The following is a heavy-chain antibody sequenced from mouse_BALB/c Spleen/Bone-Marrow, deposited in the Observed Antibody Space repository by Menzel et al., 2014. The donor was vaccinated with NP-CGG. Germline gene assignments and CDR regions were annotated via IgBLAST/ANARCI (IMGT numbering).Heavy chain of an antibody. Sequence: SCAASGFTFSNYAMSWVRQTPEKRLEWVAIISSGGSYTYYPDSVKGRFTISRDNAKTILYLQMSSLRSEDTAMYYCARQDGFDYWGQGTPLTASS. CDR2: ISSGGSYT. CDR1: GFTFSNYA. CDR3: ARQDGFDY. J-gene: IGHJ2*01. D-gene: IGHD2-3*01. V-gene: IGHV5-9-3*01.